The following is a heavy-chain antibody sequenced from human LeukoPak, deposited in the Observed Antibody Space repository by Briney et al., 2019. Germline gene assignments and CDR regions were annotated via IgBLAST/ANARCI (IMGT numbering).Heavy chain of an antibody. Sequence: ASVKVSCKASGYTFTSYGISWVRQAPGQGLEWMGWISAYNGNTNYAQKLQGRVTMTTDTSTSTAYMELRSLRSDDTAVYYCARTNHYDFWSGYSGMVATHFDYWGQGTLVTVSS. CDR3: ARTNHYDFWSGYSGMVATHFDY. CDR1: GYTFTSYG. V-gene: IGHV1-18*01. J-gene: IGHJ4*02. CDR2: ISAYNGNT. D-gene: IGHD3-3*01.